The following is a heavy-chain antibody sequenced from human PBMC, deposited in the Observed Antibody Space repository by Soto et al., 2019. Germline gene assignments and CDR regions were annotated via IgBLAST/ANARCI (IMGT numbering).Heavy chain of an antibody. CDR1: GGSLNRSSYY. D-gene: IGHD4-17*01. J-gene: IGHJ4*02. CDR3: ARHVRHPGDYGDY. CDR2: IYYSGST. Sequence: TPSLTCTFSGGSLNRSSYYWGWIPQPPGKGLEWIGSIYYSGSTYYNPSLKSRVTISVDTSKNQFSLKLSSVTAADTAVYYCARHVRHPGDYGDYWGQGTLVTVSS. V-gene: IGHV4-39*01.